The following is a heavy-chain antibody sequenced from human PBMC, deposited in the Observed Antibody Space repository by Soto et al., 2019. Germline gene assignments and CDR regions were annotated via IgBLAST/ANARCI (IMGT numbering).Heavy chain of an antibody. Sequence: QPGGSLRLSCTASGLNLDSPYSHGLTWVRQSPGMGPEWVSTISSNGFNTHYAESVQGRFTISKDASRNTVHLHMNSLRADDTATYFCVSWVSAHFDYWGHGTPVTVSS. CDR2: ISSNGFNT. V-gene: IGHV3-23*01. J-gene: IGHJ4*01. CDR3: VSWVSAHFDY. CDR1: GLNLDSPYSHG. D-gene: IGHD2-8*01.